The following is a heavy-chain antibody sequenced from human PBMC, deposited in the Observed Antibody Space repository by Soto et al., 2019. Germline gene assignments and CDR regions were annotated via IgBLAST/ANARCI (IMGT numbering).Heavy chain of an antibody. CDR3: VRTVVELLQNNYFYYGMDA. CDR1: GGTFNSYC. Sequence: SVKVSCKASGGTFNSYCICCVRQAPGKGLEWMGRVIPMLDITNYAQSFQGRVRITADTSTRTAYMERSSLRSEDTAVYYCVRTVVELLQNNYFYYGMDAWGQGTTVTVSS. J-gene: IGHJ6*02. CDR2: VIPMLDIT. D-gene: IGHD2-15*01. V-gene: IGHV1-69*02.